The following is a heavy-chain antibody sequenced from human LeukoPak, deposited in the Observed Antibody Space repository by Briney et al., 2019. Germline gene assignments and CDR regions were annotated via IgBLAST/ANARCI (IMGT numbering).Heavy chain of an antibody. V-gene: IGHV1-46*01. CDR3: AKDSGSGSFAEYFQN. CDR2: IYPSGGST. Sequence: ASVKVSFKASGYTFTTYSIHWVRQAPGQGLEWLGIIYPSGGSTAYAQKFQGRVTMTRDTSTSTVYMELSSLRSEDTAVYYCAKDSGSGSFAEYFQNWGRSTVVSVSS. J-gene: IGHJ1*01. CDR1: GYTFTTYS. D-gene: IGHD1-26*01.